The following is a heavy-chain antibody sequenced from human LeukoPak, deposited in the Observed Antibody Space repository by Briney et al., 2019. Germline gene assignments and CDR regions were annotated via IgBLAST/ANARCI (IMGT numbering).Heavy chain of an antibody. J-gene: IGHJ5*02. V-gene: IGHV4-61*02. Sequence: PSQTLSFICTVSGGSISSGGYYWSWIRQPAGKGLEWIGRIYSSGSTNYNPSLKSRVTISIDKSKNQFSLDLSSLTAADTAVYYCARSGPCSSVSCYNRFDPWGQGTLVTVSS. CDR1: GGSISSGGYY. D-gene: IGHD2-2*02. CDR2: IYSSGST. CDR3: ARSGPCSSVSCYNRFDP.